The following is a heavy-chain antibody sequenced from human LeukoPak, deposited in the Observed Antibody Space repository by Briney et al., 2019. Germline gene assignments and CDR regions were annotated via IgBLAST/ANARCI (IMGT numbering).Heavy chain of an antibody. CDR2: IYHSGIT. CDR1: GGSISSDNYS. Sequence: SETLSLTCTVSGGSISSDNYSWSWIRQPPGKGLEWIGNIYHSGITYYNHFNSSLKSRVTISIDTSKNQFSLRLTSVTAADTAVYFCATLVSTRYYFDYWGQGTLVTVSS. CDR3: ATLVSTRYYFDY. D-gene: IGHD5/OR15-5a*01. V-gene: IGHV4-39*01. J-gene: IGHJ4*02.